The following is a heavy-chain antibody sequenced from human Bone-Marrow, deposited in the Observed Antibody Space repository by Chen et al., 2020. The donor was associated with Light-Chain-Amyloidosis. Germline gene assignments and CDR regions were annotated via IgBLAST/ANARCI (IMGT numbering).Heavy chain of an antibody. CDR1: GFTFSSYE. D-gene: IGHD5-12*01. CDR3: ARDQRWLQLRGSFWYYYYGMDV. CDR2: ISSSGSTI. V-gene: IGHV3-48*03. Sequence: EVQLVESGGGLVQPGGSLRLSCAASGFTFSSYEMNWVRQAPGKGLEWVSYISSSGSTIYYADSVKGRFTISRDNAKNSLYLQMNSLRAEDTAVYYCARDQRWLQLRGSFWYYYYGMDVWGQGTTVTVSS. J-gene: IGHJ6*02.